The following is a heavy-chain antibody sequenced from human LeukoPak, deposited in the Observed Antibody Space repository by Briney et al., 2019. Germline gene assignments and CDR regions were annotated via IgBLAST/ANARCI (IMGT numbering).Heavy chain of an antibody. CDR1: GGSISSYY. CDR3: ARTYSSSWYSEQSTVLYDWFDP. D-gene: IGHD6-13*01. V-gene: IGHV4-59*01. Sequence: PSETLSLTCTVSGGSISSYYWSWIRQPPGKGLEWIGYIYYSGSTNYNPSLKSRVTISVDTSKNQFSLKLSSVTAADTAVYYCARTYSSSWYSEQSTVLYDWFDPWGQGTLVTVSS. J-gene: IGHJ5*02. CDR2: IYYSGST.